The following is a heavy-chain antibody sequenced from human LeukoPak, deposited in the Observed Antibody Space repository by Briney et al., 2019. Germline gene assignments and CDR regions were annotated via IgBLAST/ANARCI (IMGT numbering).Heavy chain of an antibody. CDR1: GFTFSSYS. D-gene: IGHD3-9*01. V-gene: IGHV3-21*01. Sequence: GGSLRLSCAASGFTFSSYSMNWVRQAPGKGLEWVSSISSSSSYIYYADSVKGRFTISRDNAKNSLYLQMNSLRAEDTAVYYCARDSPPYYDILTGYYKYFDYWGQGTLVTVSS. J-gene: IGHJ4*02. CDR3: ARDSPPYYDILTGYYKYFDY. CDR2: ISSSSSYI.